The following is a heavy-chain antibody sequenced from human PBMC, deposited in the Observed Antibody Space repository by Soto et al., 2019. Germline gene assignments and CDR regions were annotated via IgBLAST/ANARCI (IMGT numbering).Heavy chain of an antibody. Sequence: QVQLVESGGGVVQPGRSLRLSCSASGFTFSSYGMQWVRLAPGKGLEWVALIWYDGKTRYVADSVKDRFTVSRDNSKNTLYLQMNTVRPADTAVYYCARVVRNGYGFDYWGQGTLVTVSA. CDR1: GFTFSSYG. V-gene: IGHV3-33*01. J-gene: IGHJ4*02. D-gene: IGHD5-12*01. CDR2: IWYDGKTR. CDR3: ARVVRNGYGFDY.